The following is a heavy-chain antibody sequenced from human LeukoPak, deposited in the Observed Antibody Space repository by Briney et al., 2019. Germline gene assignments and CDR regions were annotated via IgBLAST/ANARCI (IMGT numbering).Heavy chain of an antibody. J-gene: IGHJ4*02. V-gene: IGHV4-34*01. CDR3: ARGYSGYDPFDY. Sequence: SETLSLTCAVYGGSFSGYYWSWIRQPPGKGLEWIGEINHSGSTNYNPSLKSRVTISVDTSKNLFSLKLSSVTAADTAVYYCARGYSGYDPFDYWGQGTLVTVSS. D-gene: IGHD5-12*01. CDR1: GGSFSGYY. CDR2: INHSGST.